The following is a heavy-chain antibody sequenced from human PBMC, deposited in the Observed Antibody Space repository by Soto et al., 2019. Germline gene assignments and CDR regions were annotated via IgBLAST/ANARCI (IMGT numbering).Heavy chain of an antibody. CDR2: IYHSGST. V-gene: IGHV4-4*02. CDR3: ARGGYDVVTGYLYDY. CDR1: GDSIDSNNW. Sequence: QVQLQESGPGLVKPSGTLSLTCAVSGDSIDSNNWWSWVRQPPGKGLEWIGEIYHSGSTNYNPSLKSRLTISVDKPKNQVSLKLRSVTAADTAVYYCARGGYDVVTGYLYDYWGQGTLVTVSS. J-gene: IGHJ4*02. D-gene: IGHD3-9*01.